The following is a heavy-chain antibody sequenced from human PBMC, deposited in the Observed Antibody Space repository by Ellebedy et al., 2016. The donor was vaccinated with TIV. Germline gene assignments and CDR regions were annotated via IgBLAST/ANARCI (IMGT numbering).Heavy chain of an antibody. J-gene: IGHJ4*02. CDR2: VYYSGSP. CDR3: ARTDPWQPIDD. Sequence: MPSETLSLTCSVSGCSVSSTRYYWASIRQPPGQGLEYIGSVYYSGSPYYNPSFKSRVTLSADTSKNQFSLNLRTVTAADTAVYYCARTDPWQPIDDWGQGILVSISS. D-gene: IGHD2-21*02. CDR1: GCSVSSTRYY. V-gene: IGHV4-39*01.